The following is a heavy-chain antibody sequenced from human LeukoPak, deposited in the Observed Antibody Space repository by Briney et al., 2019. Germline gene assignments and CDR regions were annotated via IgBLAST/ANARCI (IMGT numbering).Heavy chain of an antibody. CDR2: ISYDGSNK. CDR3: ARDHYGLTSYPNP. J-gene: IGHJ5*02. D-gene: IGHD3-10*01. CDR1: GFTFSSYA. V-gene: IGHV3-30*14. Sequence: PGGSLRLACAASGFTFSSYAMHWVRQAPGKGLEWVSVISYDGSNKYYANSVKGRFTISRDNSKNSLYLQMNSLSAEDTAVYYCARDHYGLTSYPNPWGQGNLVTVSS.